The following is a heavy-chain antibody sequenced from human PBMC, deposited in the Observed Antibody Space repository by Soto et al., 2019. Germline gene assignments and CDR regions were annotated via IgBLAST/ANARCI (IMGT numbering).Heavy chain of an antibody. Sequence: QVQLQESGPGLVKPSETLSLTCTVSGCSISPYYWSWIRQPPGKGLEWIGYIYYTGSTNYSPSLKSRVTISLDTSKNQFSLKLNSLTAADTAVYYCARGSPLSSSFPLDYWGQGTLVAVSS. D-gene: IGHD6-6*01. CDR1: GCSISPYY. J-gene: IGHJ4*02. CDR2: IYYTGST. CDR3: ARGSPLSSSFPLDY. V-gene: IGHV4-59*12.